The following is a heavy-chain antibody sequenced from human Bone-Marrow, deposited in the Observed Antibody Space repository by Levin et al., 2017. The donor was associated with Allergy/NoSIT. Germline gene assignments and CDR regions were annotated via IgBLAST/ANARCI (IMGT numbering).Heavy chain of an antibody. V-gene: IGHV4-4*07. CDR2: IYTSGST. D-gene: IGHD5-24*01. CDR1: GGSISNYY. CDR3: ARQMAISHDAFDI. Sequence: PSETLSLTCTVSGGSISNYYWSWIRQPAGKGLEWIGRIYTSGSTNYNPSLKSPVTMSVDTSKNQFTLKVNSVTAADTAVYYCARQMAISHDAFDIWGQGTVVTVSS. J-gene: IGHJ3*02.